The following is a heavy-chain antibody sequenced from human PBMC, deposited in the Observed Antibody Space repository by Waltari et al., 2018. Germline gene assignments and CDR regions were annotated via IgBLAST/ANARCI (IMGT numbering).Heavy chain of an antibody. Sequence: QVQLVESGGGVVQPGRSLRLSCAASGFTFSSYGLHWVRQAPGKGLEWVVVISYDVSNKYYADSVKGRFTISRDNSKNTLYLQMNSLRAEDTAVYYCAKDRSGSSWTFDYWGQGTLVTVSS. V-gene: IGHV3-30*18. CDR2: ISYDVSNK. D-gene: IGHD6-13*01. CDR3: AKDRSGSSWTFDY. CDR1: GFTFSSYG. J-gene: IGHJ4*02.